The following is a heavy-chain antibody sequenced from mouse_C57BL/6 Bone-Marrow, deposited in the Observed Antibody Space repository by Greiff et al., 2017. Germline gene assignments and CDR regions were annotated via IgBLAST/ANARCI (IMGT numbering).Heavy chain of an antibody. Sequence: EVKLVESGPGLVKPSQSLSLTCSVTGYSITSGYYWNWIRQFPGNKLEWMGYISYDGSNNYNPSLKNRISITRYTSKNQFFLTLNSVTTEDTATYYCAGPTVVANYYAMDYWGQGTSVTVSS. CDR1: GYSITSGYY. CDR2: ISYDGSN. CDR3: AGPTVVANYYAMDY. D-gene: IGHD1-1*01. J-gene: IGHJ4*01. V-gene: IGHV3-6*01.